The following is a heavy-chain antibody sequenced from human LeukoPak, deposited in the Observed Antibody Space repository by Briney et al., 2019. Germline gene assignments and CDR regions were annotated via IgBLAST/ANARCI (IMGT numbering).Heavy chain of an antibody. CDR3: ARDRFNGMDD. V-gene: IGHV3-53*04. D-gene: IGHD3-10*01. J-gene: IGHJ6*02. Sequence: GGSLRLSCAASGFTVSTDYMAWVRQAPGKGLEWVSIIYSDSTTYYADSVKGRFTISNHISKNTLYLQMNNLRPDDTAVYYCARDRFNGMDDWGQGTTVTVSS. CDR1: GFTVSTDY. CDR2: IYSDSTT.